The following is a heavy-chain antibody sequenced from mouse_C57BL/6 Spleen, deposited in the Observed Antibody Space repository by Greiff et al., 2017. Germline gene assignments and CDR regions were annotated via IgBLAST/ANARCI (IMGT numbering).Heavy chain of an antibody. Sequence: QVQLKQPGAELVRPGSSVKLSCKASGYTFTSYWMDWVKQRPGQGLEWIGNIYPSDSETHYNQKFKDKATLTVDKSSSTAYMQLSSLTSEDSAVYYCARRYYGSSCWYFDVWGTGTTVTVSS. CDR2: IYPSDSET. V-gene: IGHV1-61*01. CDR3: ARRYYGSSCWYFDV. D-gene: IGHD1-1*01. CDR1: GYTFTSYW. J-gene: IGHJ1*03.